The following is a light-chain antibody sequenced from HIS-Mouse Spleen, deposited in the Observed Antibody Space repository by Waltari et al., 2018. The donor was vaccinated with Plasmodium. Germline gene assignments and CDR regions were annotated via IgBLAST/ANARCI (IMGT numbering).Light chain of an antibody. CDR2: DAS. CDR1: QDISNY. CDR3: QQDDNLPPAFT. Sequence: DIQMTQSSSFLSASVGDRVTITCQASQDISNYLNWYKQKQRKTPNLLIYDASNLETGVPSRVSGSGSRTDFTFAISSLKSEEIATYYCQQDDNLPPAFTFGPGTKVDIK. J-gene: IGKJ3*01. V-gene: IGKV1-33*01.